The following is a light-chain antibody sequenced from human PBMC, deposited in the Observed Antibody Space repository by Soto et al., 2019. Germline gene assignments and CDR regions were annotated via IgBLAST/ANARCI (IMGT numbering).Light chain of an antibody. CDR1: QSVSSN. J-gene: IGKJ4*01. CDR2: VAS. V-gene: IGKV3-15*01. CDR3: QQYNVWPLT. Sequence: EIVMTQSPATLSVSPGERATLSCRASQSVSSNLAWYQQKPGQTPKLLIYVASTRATDIPATFSGSGSGTEFTLTISSLQSEDFAVYYCQQYNVWPLTFGGGTKVVFK.